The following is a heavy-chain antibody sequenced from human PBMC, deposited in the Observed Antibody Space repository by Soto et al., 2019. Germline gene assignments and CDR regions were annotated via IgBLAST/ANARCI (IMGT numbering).Heavy chain of an antibody. D-gene: IGHD4-17*01. CDR1: GGSVSSGSCY. V-gene: IGHV4-61*01. J-gene: IGHJ4*02. CDR3: ARASTTVTTLDY. CDR2: IYYTGSS. Sequence: PSETLCLTCTVAGGSVSSGSCYWSWIRQPPGKGLEWIGFIYYTGSSSYNPSLKSRVTMSLDKSNNQFSLKLSSVTAADTAVYYCARASTTVTTLDYWGQGTLVTVSS.